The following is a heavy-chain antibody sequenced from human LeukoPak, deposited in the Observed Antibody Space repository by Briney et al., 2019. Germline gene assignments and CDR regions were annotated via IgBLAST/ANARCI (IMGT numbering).Heavy chain of an antibody. CDR2: IYPGDSDT. CDR3: ARLYYYDSSGLPYYFDY. D-gene: IGHD3-22*01. Sequence: GESLKISCKISGYILTNNWIGWVRQVPGKGLEWMGIIYPGDSDTRYSPSFQGQVTISADKSISTAYLQWSSLKASDTAMYYCARLYYYDSSGLPYYFDYWGQGTLVTVSS. J-gene: IGHJ4*02. CDR1: GYILTNNW. V-gene: IGHV5-51*01.